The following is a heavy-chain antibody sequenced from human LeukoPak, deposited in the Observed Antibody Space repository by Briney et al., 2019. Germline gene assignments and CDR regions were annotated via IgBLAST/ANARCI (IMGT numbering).Heavy chain of an antibody. V-gene: IGHV3-21*01. CDR2: ISSSSSYI. D-gene: IGHD6-13*01. CDR3: ARDKLGDAFDI. CDR1: GFTFSSYS. Sequence: PGGSLRLSCAASGFTFSSYSMNWVRQAPGKGLEWVSSISSSSSYIYYADSVKGRFTISRDNAKNSLYLRMNSLRAEDTAVYYCARDKLGDAFDIWGQGTMVTVSS. J-gene: IGHJ3*02.